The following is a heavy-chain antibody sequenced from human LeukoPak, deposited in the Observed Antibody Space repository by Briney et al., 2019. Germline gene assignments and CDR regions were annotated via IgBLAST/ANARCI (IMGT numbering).Heavy chain of an antibody. V-gene: IGHV3-23*01. Sequence: GGSLRLSCAASGFTFSSYAMSWVRQAPGRGLEWVSAISGSGGSTYYADFVKGRFTISRDNSKNTLYLQMNSLRAEDTAVYYCAKDLDPYPLPPIDPWGQGTLVTVSS. J-gene: IGHJ5*02. CDR3: AKDLDPYPLPPIDP. CDR1: GFTFSSYA. CDR2: ISGSGGST. D-gene: IGHD1-1*01.